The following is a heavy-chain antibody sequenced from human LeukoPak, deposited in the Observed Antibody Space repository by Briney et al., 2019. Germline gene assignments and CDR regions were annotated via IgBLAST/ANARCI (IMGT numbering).Heavy chain of an antibody. CDR1: GFTFSSYA. CDR3: ARDLTYYDSSGYHDY. D-gene: IGHD3-22*01. CDR2: ISYDGSNK. J-gene: IGHJ4*02. V-gene: IGHV3-30-3*01. Sequence: GGSLRLSCAASGFTFSSYAMSWVRQAPGKGLEWVAVISYDGSNKYYADSVKGRFTISRDNSKNTLYLQMNSLRAEDTAVYYCARDLTYYDSSGYHDYWGQGTLVTVSS.